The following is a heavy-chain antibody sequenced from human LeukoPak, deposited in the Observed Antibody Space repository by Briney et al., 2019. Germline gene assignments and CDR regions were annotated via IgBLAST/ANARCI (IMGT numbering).Heavy chain of an antibody. V-gene: IGHV3-23*01. CDR1: GFTLSSNY. Sequence: PGGSLRLSCAASGFTLSSNYMSWVRQAPGKGLEWVSAISGSGGSTYYADSVKGRFTISRDNSKNTLYLQMNSLRAEDTAVYYCARGPLITMVRGVHIFPLYFDYWGQGTLVTVSS. D-gene: IGHD3-10*01. J-gene: IGHJ4*02. CDR2: ISGSGGST. CDR3: ARGPLITMVRGVHIFPLYFDY.